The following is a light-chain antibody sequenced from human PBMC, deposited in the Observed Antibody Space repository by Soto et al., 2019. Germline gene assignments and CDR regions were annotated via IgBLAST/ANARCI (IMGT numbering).Light chain of an antibody. J-gene: IGKJ5*01. CDR1: QSVSSY. CDR3: QQRSNWPT. CDR2: DAS. Sequence: EIVLTQSPATLSLSPGERATLSCRASQSVSSYLAWYQQKPGQAPRLLIYDASNRATGIPARFSGSGSGTDLTLTISSLEPEDLAVYYCQQRSNWPTFGQGTRLEIK. V-gene: IGKV3-11*01.